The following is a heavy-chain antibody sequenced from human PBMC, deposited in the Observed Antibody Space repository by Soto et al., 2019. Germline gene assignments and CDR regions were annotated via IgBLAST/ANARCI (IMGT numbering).Heavy chain of an antibody. V-gene: IGHV4-31*03. CDR3: ARDPAP. CDR2: TYNRVST. Sequence: QVQLQESGPGLVKPSETLSLTCTVSGGSISRGGYYWSWIRKNPGKGLEWIGYTYNRVSTYYNPSLKSRVTISVDTSKNQCSLKLTSVTAADTAVYYCARDPAPWGQGTLVTVSS. J-gene: IGHJ5*02. CDR1: GGSISRGGYY.